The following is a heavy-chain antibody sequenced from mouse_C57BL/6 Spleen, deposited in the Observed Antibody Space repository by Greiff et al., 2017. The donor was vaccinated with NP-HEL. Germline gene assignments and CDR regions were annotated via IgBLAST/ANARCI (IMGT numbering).Heavy chain of an antibody. D-gene: IGHD2-13*01. CDR2: IYPGDGDT. CDR3: ARDGDYDY. J-gene: IGHJ2*01. CDR1: GYAFSSSW. Sequence: QVQLQQSGPELVKPGASVKISCKASGYAFSSSWMNWVKQRPGKGLEWIGRIYPGDGDTNYNGKFKGKATLTADKSSSTAYMQLSSLTSEVSAVYFCARDGDYDYWGQGTTLTVSS. V-gene: IGHV1-82*01.